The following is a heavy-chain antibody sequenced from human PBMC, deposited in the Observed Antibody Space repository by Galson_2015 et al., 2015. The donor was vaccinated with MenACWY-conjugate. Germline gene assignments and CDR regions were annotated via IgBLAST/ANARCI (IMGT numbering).Heavy chain of an antibody. CDR1: GFSLTTGGMC. Sequence: PALVKPTQTLTLTCTFSGFSLTTGGMCVTWIRQPPGKALEWLARIDWDADKYYRPSLKTRLTISKDSSKNQVVLIMTNMDPTDTATYFCARIGPGSDGMDVWGQGTAVTVSS. CDR2: IDWDADK. J-gene: IGHJ6*02. D-gene: IGHD1-14*01. V-gene: IGHV2-70*11. CDR3: ARIGPGSDGMDV.